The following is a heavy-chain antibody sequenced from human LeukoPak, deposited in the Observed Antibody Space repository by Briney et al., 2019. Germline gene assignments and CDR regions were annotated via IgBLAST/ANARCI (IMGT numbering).Heavy chain of an antibody. CDR1: GFTFSSYV. Sequence: GGSLRLSCAASGFTFSSYVINWVRQAPGKGLEWVSAIIASGGSTYYADSVKGRFTISRDNSRNTLYLQMNGLRVEDTAVYYCARDPAYWGQGTLVTVSS. J-gene: IGHJ4*02. CDR3: ARDPAY. V-gene: IGHV3-23*01. CDR2: IIASGGST.